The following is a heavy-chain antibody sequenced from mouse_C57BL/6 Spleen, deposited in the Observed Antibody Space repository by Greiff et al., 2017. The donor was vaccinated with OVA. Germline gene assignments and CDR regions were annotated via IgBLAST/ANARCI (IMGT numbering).Heavy chain of an antibody. CDR3: ARSGDYYGSSYYFDD. J-gene: IGHJ2*01. CDR2: IYPGDGDT. V-gene: IGHV1-82*01. D-gene: IGHD1-1*01. CDR1: GYAFSSSW. Sequence: VQLQESGPELVKPGASVKISCKASGYAFSSSWINWVKQRPGKGLEWIGRIYPGDGDTNYNGTFKGKATLTADKSSSTAYMQLSSLTSEDSAVYFCARSGDYYGSSYYFDDWGQGTTLTVSS.